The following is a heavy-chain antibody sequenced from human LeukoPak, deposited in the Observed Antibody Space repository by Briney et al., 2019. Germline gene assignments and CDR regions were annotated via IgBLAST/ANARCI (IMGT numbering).Heavy chain of an antibody. D-gene: IGHD1-26*01. CDR3: ARKIVGASGGRYFDL. V-gene: IGHV4-61*02. CDR1: GGSISSGSYY. CDR2: IYTSGST. J-gene: IGHJ2*01. Sequence: SETLSLTCTVSGGSISSGSYYWSWIRQPAGKGLEWIGRIYTSGSTNYNPSLKSRVTISVDTSKNQFSLKLSSVTAADTAVYFCARKIVGASGGRYFDLWGRGTLVTVSS.